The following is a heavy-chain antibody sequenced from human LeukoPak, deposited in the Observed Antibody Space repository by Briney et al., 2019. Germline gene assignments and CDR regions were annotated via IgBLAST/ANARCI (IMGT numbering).Heavy chain of an antibody. J-gene: IGHJ4*02. D-gene: IGHD3-22*01. CDR2: IKQDGSEK. CDR3: ARAVDRYDSSGYFDY. CDR1: GFTFSSYW. Sequence: GGSLRLSCAVSGFTFSSYWMSWVRQAPGKGLEWVANIKQDGSEKYYVDSVKGRFTISRDNAKNSLYLQMNSLRAEDTAVYYCARAVDRYDSSGYFDYWGQGTLVTVSS. V-gene: IGHV3-7*01.